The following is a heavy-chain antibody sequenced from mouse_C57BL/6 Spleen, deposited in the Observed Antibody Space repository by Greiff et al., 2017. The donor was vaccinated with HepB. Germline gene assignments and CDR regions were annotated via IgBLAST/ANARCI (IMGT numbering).Heavy chain of an antibody. CDR2: INPYNGDT. Sequence: EVQLVESGPELVKPGDSVKISCKASGYSFTGYFMNWVMQSHGKSLEWIGRINPYNGDTFYNQKFKGKATLTVDKSSSTAHMELRSLTSEDSAVYYCASTTSNAMDYWGQGTSVTVSS. J-gene: IGHJ4*01. V-gene: IGHV1-20*01. CDR3: ASTTSNAMDY. D-gene: IGHD1-1*01. CDR1: GYSFTGYF.